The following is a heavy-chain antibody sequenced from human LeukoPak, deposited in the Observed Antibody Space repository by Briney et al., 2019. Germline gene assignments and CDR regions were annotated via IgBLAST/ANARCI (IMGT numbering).Heavy chain of an antibody. D-gene: IGHD2-2*01. CDR2: HDWDGDE. Sequence: ESGPTLVNPTQTLTLTCTFSGFSLSTSGMRVSWMRQPPGKAGEWLAGHDWDGDEFYSTSLKTRITISKDTSKNPVVLTMTNMNPVDTATYYCARSIVVVPAAASSFDYWGQGTLVTVSS. V-gene: IGHV2-70*04. CDR1: GFSLSTSGMR. J-gene: IGHJ4*02. CDR3: ARSIVVVPAAASSFDY.